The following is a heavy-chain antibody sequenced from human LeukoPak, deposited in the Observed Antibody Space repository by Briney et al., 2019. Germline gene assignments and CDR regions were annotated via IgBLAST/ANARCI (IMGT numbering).Heavy chain of an antibody. CDR1: GGTFSSYA. D-gene: IGHD3-9*01. CDR2: IIPIFGTA. Sequence: GASVKVSCKASGGTFSSYAISWVRQAPGQGLEWMGGIIPIFGTANYAQKFQGRVTITADESTSTAYMELSSLRSEDTAVYYCARALFGNILTGLDYWGQGTLVTVSS. J-gene: IGHJ4*02. CDR3: ARALFGNILTGLDY. V-gene: IGHV1-69*13.